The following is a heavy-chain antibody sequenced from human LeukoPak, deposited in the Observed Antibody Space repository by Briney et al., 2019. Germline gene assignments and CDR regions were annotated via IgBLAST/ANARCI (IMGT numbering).Heavy chain of an antibody. CDR1: GFIFSTYA. Sequence: GGSLRLSCAASGFIFSTYAMHWVRQAPGKGLEWVAIISNDGSRKYYAHSVEGRFTISRGNSKNTLYLQMDSLRAEDTAVYYCARDRAWNYFDYWGQGTLVTVSS. CDR2: ISNDGSRK. J-gene: IGHJ4*02. D-gene: IGHD3-3*01. CDR3: ARDRAWNYFDY. V-gene: IGHV3-30*04.